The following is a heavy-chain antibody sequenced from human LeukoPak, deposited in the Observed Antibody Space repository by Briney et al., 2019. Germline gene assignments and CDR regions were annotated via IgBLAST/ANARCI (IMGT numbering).Heavy chain of an antibody. V-gene: IGHV3-11*03. Sequence: GGSLGLSCAASGFTFSDYYMTWIRQAPGKGLECVSYISSSSDYTNYPDSVKGRFTISRDNAKNSLYLQMNSLRAEDTAVFYCASGGRYSGRYYFNYWGQGTLVSVSS. J-gene: IGHJ4*02. D-gene: IGHD6-13*01. CDR2: ISSSSDYT. CDR3: ASGGRYSGRYYFNY. CDR1: GFTFSDYY.